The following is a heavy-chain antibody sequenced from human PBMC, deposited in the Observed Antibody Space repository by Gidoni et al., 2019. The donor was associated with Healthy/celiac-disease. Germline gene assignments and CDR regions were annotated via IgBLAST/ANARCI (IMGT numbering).Heavy chain of an antibody. D-gene: IGHD4-4*01. Sequence: EVQLFESGGGLVQPGGSLRLSCAASGFTFSSYAMCWVRQAPGKGLEWVSAISGSGGLPSYADSVKGRFTISRDNAKNTLYLQMNRLRAEDTAVYYCAKDPSDYRFYYFDYWGQGTLVTVSS. CDR2: ISGSGGLP. V-gene: IGHV3-23*01. J-gene: IGHJ4*02. CDR3: AKDPSDYRFYYFDY. CDR1: GFTFSSYA.